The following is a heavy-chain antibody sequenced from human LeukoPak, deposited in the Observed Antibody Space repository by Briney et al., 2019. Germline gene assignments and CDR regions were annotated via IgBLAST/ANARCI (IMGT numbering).Heavy chain of an antibody. CDR1: GFTFTNYV. V-gene: IGHV3-23*01. CDR3: AKSGLPYGSGSYPNY. J-gene: IGHJ4*02. CDR2: ISENGGAA. Sequence: GGSLRLSCAASGFTFTNYVMGWVRQAQGKGLEWVSAISENGGAADYADSVRGRFTISRDNSKNTLYLQMNSLRAEDTAVYYCAKSGLPYGSGSYPNYWGQGTLVTVSS. D-gene: IGHD3-10*01.